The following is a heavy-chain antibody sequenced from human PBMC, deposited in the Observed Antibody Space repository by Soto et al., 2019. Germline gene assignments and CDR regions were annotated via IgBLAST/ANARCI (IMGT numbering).Heavy chain of an antibody. Sequence: ASVKVSCKASGYTFTSYGISWVRQAPGQGLEWMGWISAYNGNTNYAQKLQGRVTMTTDTSTSTAYMELRSLRSDDTAVHFCARKTGSSSWYFKSDDAFDIWGQGTMVTVSS. CDR2: ISAYNGNT. CDR3: ARKTGSSSWYFKSDDAFDI. D-gene: IGHD6-13*01. V-gene: IGHV1-18*01. CDR1: GYTFTSYG. J-gene: IGHJ3*02.